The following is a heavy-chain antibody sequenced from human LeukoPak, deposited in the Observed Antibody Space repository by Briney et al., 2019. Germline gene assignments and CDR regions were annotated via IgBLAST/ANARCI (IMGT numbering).Heavy chain of an antibody. V-gene: IGHV3-74*01. CDR3: ARDFLHSPNCPGC. J-gene: IGHJ4*02. D-gene: IGHD1-1*01. CDR1: GFTFSNYW. CDR2: ISTDGRFT. Sequence: PGGSLRLSCAASGFTFSNYWMHWVRLAPGKGPMWVSRISTDGRFTSYADSVKGRFTISRDNAENTLYLHMSSLRAENTALYYCARDFLHSPNCPGCWGQGTLVTASS.